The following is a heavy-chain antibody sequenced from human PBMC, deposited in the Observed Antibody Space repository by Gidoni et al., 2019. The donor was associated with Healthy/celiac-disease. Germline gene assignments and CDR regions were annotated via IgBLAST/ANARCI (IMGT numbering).Heavy chain of an antibody. CDR1: GFTFDDYG. J-gene: IGHJ4*02. CDR2: INWNGGST. Sequence: EVQLVESGGGVVRPGGSLRLSCAASGFTFDDYGRSLVRHDPGKGLEWVTGINWNGGSTGYADSVKGRFTISRDNAKNSLYLQMNSLRAEDTALYYCAIDKGTTVTPRYFDYWGQGTLVTVSS. V-gene: IGHV3-20*04. CDR3: AIDKGTTVTPRYFDY. D-gene: IGHD4-17*01.